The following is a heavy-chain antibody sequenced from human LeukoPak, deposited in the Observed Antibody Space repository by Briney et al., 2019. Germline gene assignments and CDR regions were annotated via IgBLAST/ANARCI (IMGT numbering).Heavy chain of an antibody. V-gene: IGHV4-31*03. Sequence: SETLSLTCTVSGGSISSGGYYWSWIRQHPGKGLEWIGYIYYSGSTYYNPSLKSRVTISVDTSKNQFSLKLSSVTAADTAVYYCARHTPDSSRIIDAFDIWGQGTMVTVSS. D-gene: IGHD3-22*01. CDR2: IYYSGST. CDR3: ARHTPDSSRIIDAFDI. CDR1: GGSISSGGYY. J-gene: IGHJ3*02.